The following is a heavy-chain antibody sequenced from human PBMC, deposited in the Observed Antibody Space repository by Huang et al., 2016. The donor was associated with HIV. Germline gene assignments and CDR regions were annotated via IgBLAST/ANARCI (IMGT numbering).Heavy chain of an antibody. D-gene: IGHD1-7*01. CDR1: TFTFGAYW. Sequence: VESGGRLVQPGGSIRLSCVGSTFTFGAYWMSWVRQYPGKGLEWVANIKQDESEKYYVESVKGRFNISRDKAKKVLFLEMNNVRVEDTATYYCATKTAAMDIWGQGTTVTVS. J-gene: IGHJ6*02. CDR3: ATKTAAMDI. V-gene: IGHV3-7*01. CDR2: IKQDESEK.